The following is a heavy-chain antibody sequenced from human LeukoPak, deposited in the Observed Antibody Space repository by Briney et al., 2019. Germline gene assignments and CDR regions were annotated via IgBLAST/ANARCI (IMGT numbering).Heavy chain of an antibody. D-gene: IGHD5-12*01. V-gene: IGHV7-4-1*02. CDR3: ARDRGGYMAY. Sequence: ASVKVSYKASGYTFSIYAINWVRQAPGQGLEWMGWISTSTGNPTYAPAFAGRFVFSLDTSFNTAYLQINGLQPDDTAIYYCARDRGGYMAYWGQGTLVTVSS. CDR2: ISTSTGNP. J-gene: IGHJ4*02. CDR1: GYTFSIYA.